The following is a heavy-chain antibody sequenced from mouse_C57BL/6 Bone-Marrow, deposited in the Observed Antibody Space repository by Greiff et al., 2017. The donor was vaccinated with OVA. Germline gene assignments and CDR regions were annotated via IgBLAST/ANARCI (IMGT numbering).Heavy chain of an antibody. V-gene: IGHV1-26*01. Sequence: EVQLQQSGPELVKPGASVKISCKASGYTFTDYYMNWVKQSHGKSLEWIGDINPNNGGTSYNQKFKGKATLTVDKSSSTAYMELRSLTSEDSAVXYCASDGNYDYYAMDYWGQGTSVTVSS. J-gene: IGHJ4*01. D-gene: IGHD2-1*01. CDR3: ASDGNYDYYAMDY. CDR1: GYTFTDYY. CDR2: INPNNGGT.